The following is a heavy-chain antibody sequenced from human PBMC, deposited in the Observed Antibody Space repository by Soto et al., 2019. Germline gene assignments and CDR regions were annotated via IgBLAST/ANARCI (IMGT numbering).Heavy chain of an antibody. V-gene: IGHV3-48*01. CDR2: ISSSSSVI. CDR3: VRRRAVSGTGAY. CDR1: GFTFSSYS. D-gene: IGHD6-19*01. J-gene: IGHJ4*02. Sequence: PGGSLRLSCAASGFTFSSYSMNWVRQAPGKGLEWVSYISSSSSVIYYADSVKGRFTVSRDNAKNSLFLQMNSLRADDTAVYYCVRRRAVSGTGAYWGQGTLVTVSS.